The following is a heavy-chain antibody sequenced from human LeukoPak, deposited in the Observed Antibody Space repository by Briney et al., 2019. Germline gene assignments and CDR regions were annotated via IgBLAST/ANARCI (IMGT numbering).Heavy chain of an antibody. CDR3: ALQEQLGRLGDY. CDR1: GYTFSNYT. Sequence: ASVKVSCKPSGYTFSNYTIHWVRQAPGQRLEWMGWINAGGDDIKYSERFQGRVTITRDTSARTGYIELTSLRSEDTAIYYCALQEQLGRLGDYWGQGSLVTVSS. D-gene: IGHD1-1*01. CDR2: INAGGDDI. V-gene: IGHV1-3*01. J-gene: IGHJ4*02.